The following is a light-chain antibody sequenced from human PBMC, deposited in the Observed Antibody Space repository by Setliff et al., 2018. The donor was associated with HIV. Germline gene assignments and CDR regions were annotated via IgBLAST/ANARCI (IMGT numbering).Light chain of an antibody. J-gene: IGLJ1*01. CDR2: EVS. CDR1: SSDVGSYNL. Sequence: QSALTQPASVSGSPGQSITISCTGTSSDVGSYNLVSWYQQHPGKAPKLIIYEVSKRPSGVSNRFSGSKSGNTASLTISGLQAEDEADYYCCSYAGSSTYVFGTGTRSPS. V-gene: IGLV2-23*02. CDR3: CSYAGSSTYV.